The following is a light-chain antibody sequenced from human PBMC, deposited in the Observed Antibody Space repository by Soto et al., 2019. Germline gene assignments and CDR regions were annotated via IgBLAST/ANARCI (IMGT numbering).Light chain of an antibody. CDR1: SSNIGNNY. Sequence: QSVLTQPPSVSAAPGQTVTISCSGSSSNIGNNYVSWYQQLPGTAPKLLLYDNNKRPSGIPDRFSGSKSGTSATLGITGPQTGDEADYYCATWDSSLSAVVFGGGTKVTVL. CDR2: DNN. J-gene: IGLJ2*01. CDR3: ATWDSSLSAVV. V-gene: IGLV1-51*01.